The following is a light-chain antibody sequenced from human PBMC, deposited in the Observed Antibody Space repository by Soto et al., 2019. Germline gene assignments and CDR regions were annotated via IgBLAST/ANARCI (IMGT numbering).Light chain of an antibody. CDR2: GVT. J-gene: IGLJ1*01. CDR1: HNDIGTYDY. Sequence: QSVLTQPTSVSGSPGQSITISCTGNHNDIGTYDYVSWYQQHPGRAPRLLIHGVTTRPSGISGRFSASKSGLTASLTISGLQPEDEADYYCSSYTSNNTYVFGTGTKVTVL. V-gene: IGLV2-14*03. CDR3: SSYTSNNTYV.